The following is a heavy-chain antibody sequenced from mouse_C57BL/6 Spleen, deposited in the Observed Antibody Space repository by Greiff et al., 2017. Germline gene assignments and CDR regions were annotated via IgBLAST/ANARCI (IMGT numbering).Heavy chain of an antibody. J-gene: IGHJ2*01. CDR1: GYTFTSYW. Sequence: VQLQQPGAELVMPGASVKLSCKASGYTFTSYWMHWVKQRPGQGLEWIGEIDPSDSYTNYNQKFKGKSTLTVDKSSSTAYMQLSSLTSEDSAVYYCARRSTLDYFDYWGQGTTLTVSS. V-gene: IGHV1-69*01. CDR3: ARRSTLDYFDY. D-gene: IGHD2-1*01. CDR2: IDPSDSYT.